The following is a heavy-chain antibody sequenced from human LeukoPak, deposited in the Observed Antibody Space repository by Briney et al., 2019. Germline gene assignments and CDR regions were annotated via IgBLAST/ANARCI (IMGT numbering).Heavy chain of an antibody. Sequence: GGSLRLSCAASAFTLTSYAMSWVRQAPGKGLEWVSVFYSPGSTYYADSVHGRFTISRDTSLNTLFLQMNSLRVEDTAVYYCASARESCIGSTCYEYFHHWGQGTLLRVSS. CDR3: ASARESCIGSTCYEYFHH. J-gene: IGHJ1*01. V-gene: IGHV3-23*03. CDR1: AFTLTSYA. D-gene: IGHD3-22*01. CDR2: FYSPGST.